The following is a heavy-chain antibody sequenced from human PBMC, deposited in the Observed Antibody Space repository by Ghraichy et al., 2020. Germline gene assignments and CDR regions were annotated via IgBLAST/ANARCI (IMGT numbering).Heavy chain of an antibody. Sequence: GESLNISCAVSGFTVSNSAMSWVRQAPGKGLEWVSTVSGGYDSTYYSDSVKGRFTISRDKSKNTLYLQMNSLRAEDTAVYYCASCFGVVYYWGQGTLVTVSS. CDR3: ASCFGVVYY. CDR2: VSGGYDST. J-gene: IGHJ4*02. CDR1: GFTVSNSA. D-gene: IGHD3-3*01. V-gene: IGHV3-23*01.